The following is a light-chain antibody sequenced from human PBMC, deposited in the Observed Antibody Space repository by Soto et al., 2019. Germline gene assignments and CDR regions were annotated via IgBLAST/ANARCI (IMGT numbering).Light chain of an antibody. CDR1: SGDVGGYND. J-gene: IGLJ3*02. CDR2: EVN. CDR3: TSYTSSGPWV. Sequence: QSALTQPASVSGSPGQSITISCTGTSGDVGGYNDVSWYQLDPGKAPKLIIYEVNNRPSGVSNRFSGSKSGNTASLTISGLQAEDEADYYCTSYTSSGPWVFGGGTKLTVL. V-gene: IGLV2-14*01.